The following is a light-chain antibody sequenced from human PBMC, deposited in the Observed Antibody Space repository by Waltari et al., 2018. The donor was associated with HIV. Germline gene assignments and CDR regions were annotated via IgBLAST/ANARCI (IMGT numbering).Light chain of an antibody. CDR3: IQATRSWT. Sequence: DIVMTQTPLSLLVTLGQPASISCRSSQSLAHSDGNTYLSWLHQRPGQPPRLLIYNISKRFSGVPDRFSGSGAGTDFTLQISRVEREDVGIYYCIQATRSWTFSQGTKVEV. J-gene: IGKJ1*01. V-gene: IGKV2-24*01. CDR1: QSLAHSDGNTY. CDR2: NIS.